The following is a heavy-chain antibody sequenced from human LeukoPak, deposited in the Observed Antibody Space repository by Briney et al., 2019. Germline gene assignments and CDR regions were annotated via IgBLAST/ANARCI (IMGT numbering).Heavy chain of an antibody. CDR3: GRENPVPPDWLKYYYYGMDV. D-gene: IGHD2-2*01. V-gene: IGHV1-69*01. CDR1: GATFSSYA. J-gene: IGHJ6*02. CDR2: IMPILGTA. Sequence: GASVKFSCKASGATFSSYAISWVRQAPRQGLEWMGGIMPILGTANYAQKFQGRVTLTEHEHPSTAYMELSSLRSEHTALYYCGRENPVPPDWLKYYYYGMDVWGQGTTVTVSS.